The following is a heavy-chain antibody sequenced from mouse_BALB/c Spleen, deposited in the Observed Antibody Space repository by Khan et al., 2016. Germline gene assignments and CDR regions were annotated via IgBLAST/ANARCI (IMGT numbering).Heavy chain of an antibody. D-gene: IGHD2-14*01. CDR1: GYTFTSYW. Sequence: QVRLQQSGAELAKPGASVKMSCKASGYTFTSYWMHWVKQRPGQGLEWIGYINPSTGYTEYNQKFKDKATLTADKSSSTAYMQLSSLTSEDSAVXYYARSGDYRYDWFAYWGQGTLVTVSA. CDR2: INPSTGYT. J-gene: IGHJ3*01. CDR3: ARSGDYRYDWFAY. V-gene: IGHV1-7*01.